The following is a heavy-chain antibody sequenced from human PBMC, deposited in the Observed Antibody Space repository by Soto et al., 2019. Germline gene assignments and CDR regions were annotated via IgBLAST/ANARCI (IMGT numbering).Heavy chain of an antibody. CDR3: AREMHASIDVFDV. V-gene: IGHV4-31*03. CDR2: FYHAGKT. D-gene: IGHD6-6*01. J-gene: IGHJ3*01. Sequence: QVQLQESGPGLVKPSQTLSLTCTVSGAYLISGGYYWTWIRHHPGKGLEWIGYFYHAGKTYYNPSLESRLSISGDTSKNHFSLTLTSVTAADTAVYYCAREMHASIDVFDVWGQGTVVTVSS. CDR1: GAYLISGGYY.